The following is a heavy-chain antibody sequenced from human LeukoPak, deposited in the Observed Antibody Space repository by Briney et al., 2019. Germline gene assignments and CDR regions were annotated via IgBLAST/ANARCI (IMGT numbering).Heavy chain of an antibody. CDR3: AREGVVVVPAARHKWFDP. J-gene: IGHJ5*02. V-gene: IGHV1-69*01. CDR2: IIPIFGTA. CDR1: GGTFSSYA. D-gene: IGHD2-2*01. Sequence: SVKVSCEASGGTFSSYAISWVRQAPGQGLEWMGGIIPIFGTANYAQKFQGRVTITADESTSTAYMELSSLRSEDTAVYYCAREGVVVVPAARHKWFDPWGQGTLVTVSS.